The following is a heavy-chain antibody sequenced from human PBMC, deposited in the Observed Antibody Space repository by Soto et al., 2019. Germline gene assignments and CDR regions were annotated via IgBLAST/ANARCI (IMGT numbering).Heavy chain of an antibody. J-gene: IGHJ6*02. V-gene: IGHV1-3*01. D-gene: IGHD3-22*01. Sequence: ASVKVSCKASGYTFTSYAMHWVRQAPGQRLEWMGWINAGNGNTKYSQKFQGRVTITRDTSASTAYMELSSLRSEDTAVYYCARAYQKYYYDSSGYELASRYYGTDVWGQGTTVTVSS. CDR3: ARAYQKYYYDSSGYELASRYYGTDV. CDR2: INAGNGNT. CDR1: GYTFTSYA.